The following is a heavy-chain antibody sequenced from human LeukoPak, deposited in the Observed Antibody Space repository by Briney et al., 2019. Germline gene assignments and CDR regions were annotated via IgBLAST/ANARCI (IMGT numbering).Heavy chain of an antibody. V-gene: IGHV4-38-2*02. J-gene: IGHJ4*02. Sequence: SETLSLTCIVSGYSISSGYYWGWIRQPPGKGLEWIGSIYHSGSTYYNPSLKSRVTISVDTSKNQFSLKLSSVTAADTAVYYCARGGNYFDYWGQGTLVTVSS. D-gene: IGHD6-13*01. CDR3: ARGGNYFDY. CDR2: IYHSGST. CDR1: GYSISSGYY.